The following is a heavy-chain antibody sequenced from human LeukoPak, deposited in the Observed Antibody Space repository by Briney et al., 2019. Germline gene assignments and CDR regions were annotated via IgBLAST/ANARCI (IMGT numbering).Heavy chain of an antibody. V-gene: IGHV3-30*02. Sequence: GGSLRLSCAASGFTFSTYGMHWVRQAPGKGLEWVTFIRYDGSNKYYADSVKGRFTISRDNSKNTLYLQMNSLRAEDTAVYYCAKEGVICSSTSCCGYFDYWGQGTLVTVSS. D-gene: IGHD2-2*01. J-gene: IGHJ4*02. CDR2: IRYDGSNK. CDR1: GFTFSTYG. CDR3: AKEGVICSSTSCCGYFDY.